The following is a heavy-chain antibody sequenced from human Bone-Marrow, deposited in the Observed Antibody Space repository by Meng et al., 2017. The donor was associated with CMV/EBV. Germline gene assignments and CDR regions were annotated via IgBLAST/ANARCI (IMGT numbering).Heavy chain of an antibody. Sequence: GESLKISCAASGFTFSSYDMHWVRQAPGKGLEWVAVISYDGSNKYYADSVKGRFTISRDNSKNTLYLQMNSLRAEDTAVYYCARGAQVEHYWGQGTLVTVSS. J-gene: IGHJ4*02. CDR2: ISYDGSNK. D-gene: IGHD5-24*01. CDR1: GFTFSSYD. V-gene: IGHV3-30*03. CDR3: ARGAQVEHY.